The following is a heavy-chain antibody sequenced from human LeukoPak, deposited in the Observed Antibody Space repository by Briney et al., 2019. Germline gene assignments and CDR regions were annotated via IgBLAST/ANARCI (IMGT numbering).Heavy chain of an antibody. CDR2: IYYSGST. Sequence: PSETLSLTCTVSGGSISSSSYYWGWIRQPPGKGLEWIGSIYYSGSTYYNPSLKSRVTISVDRSKNQFSLKLSSVTAADTAVYYCARARSQQQPLGYFDLWGRGTLVTVSS. CDR1: GGSISSSSYY. J-gene: IGHJ2*01. D-gene: IGHD6-13*01. CDR3: ARARSQQQPLGYFDL. V-gene: IGHV4-39*07.